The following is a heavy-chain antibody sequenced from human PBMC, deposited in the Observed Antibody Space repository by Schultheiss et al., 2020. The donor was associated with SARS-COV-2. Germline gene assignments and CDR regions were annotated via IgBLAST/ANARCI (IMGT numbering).Heavy chain of an antibody. D-gene: IGHD2-21*01. CDR3: AKDPGGYSALFFDY. CDR1: GFTFSNAW. Sequence: GGSLRLSCAASGFTFSNAWMSWVRQAPGKGLEWVSAISGSGGSTYYADSVKGRFTISRDNSKNTLYLQMNSLRAEDTAVYYCAKDPGGYSALFFDYWGQGTLVTVSS. V-gene: IGHV3-23*01. J-gene: IGHJ4*02. CDR2: ISGSGGST.